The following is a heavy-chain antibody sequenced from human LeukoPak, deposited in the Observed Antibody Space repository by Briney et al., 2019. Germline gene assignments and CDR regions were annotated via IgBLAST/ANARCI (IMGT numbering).Heavy chain of an antibody. Sequence: ASVKVSCKASGYTFTGYYMHWVRQAPGQGLEWMGRNNPNSGGTNYAQKFQGRVTMTRDTSISTAYMELSRLRSDDTAVYYCARVPLLAVAGTDYWGQGTLVTVSS. V-gene: IGHV1-2*06. J-gene: IGHJ4*02. D-gene: IGHD6-19*01. CDR1: GYTFTGYY. CDR2: NNPNSGGT. CDR3: ARVPLLAVAGTDY.